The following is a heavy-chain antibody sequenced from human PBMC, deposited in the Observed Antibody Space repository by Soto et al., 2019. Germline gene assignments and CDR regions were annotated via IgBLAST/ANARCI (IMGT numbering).Heavy chain of an antibody. D-gene: IGHD5-18*01. CDR3: ARRDSGYIHGPPHYYYGLDV. CDR2: IDYSGST. Sequence: QVQLQESGPGLVKPSQTLSHTCSVSGGSISSGGYYWCWVSQNPGKGLEWIGYIDYSGSTNYNPPLKSRRSMSVDTSKNHFSLQLTSVTAADTTVYYCARRDSGYIHGPPHYYYGLDVWGQGTTVTVSS. J-gene: IGHJ6*02. CDR1: GGSISSGGYY. V-gene: IGHV4-31*03.